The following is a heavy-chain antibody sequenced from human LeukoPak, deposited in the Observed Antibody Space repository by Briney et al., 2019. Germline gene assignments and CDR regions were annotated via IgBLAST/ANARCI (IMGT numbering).Heavy chain of an antibody. CDR2: ISNRGST. CDR3: ARDQLGLYFNY. J-gene: IGHJ4*02. V-gene: IGHV4-59*01. CDR1: GGSISNYY. D-gene: IGHD3-10*01. Sequence: PLETLSLTCTVSGGSISNYYGSWIRQPPGKGLEWIGYISNRGSTNYNPSLKSRVTVSVDTSKNQFSLNLTSVTAADTAVYYCARDQLGLYFNYWGQRILVTVSS.